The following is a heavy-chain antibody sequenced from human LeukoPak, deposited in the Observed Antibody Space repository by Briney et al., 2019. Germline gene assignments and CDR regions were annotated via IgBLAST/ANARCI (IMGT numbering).Heavy chain of an antibody. D-gene: IGHD6-13*01. CDR3: ARGSSSPYYYGMDV. V-gene: IGHV3-33*08. CDR1: GFTFSSYA. Sequence: GGSLRLSCAASGFTFSSYAMHWVRQAPGKGLEWVAVIWYDGSNKYYADSVKGRFTISRDNSKNTLYLQMNSLRAEDTAVYYCARGSSSPYYYGMDVWGQGTTVTVSS. CDR2: IWYDGSNK. J-gene: IGHJ6*02.